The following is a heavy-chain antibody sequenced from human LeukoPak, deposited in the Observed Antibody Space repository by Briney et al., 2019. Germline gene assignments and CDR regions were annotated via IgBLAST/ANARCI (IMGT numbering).Heavy chain of an antibody. Sequence: PSETLSLTCTVSGGSISGYYWKWIRQPPGKGLEWVGYIAYNGNTNYSPTLKSRLTMSVDTSKNQFSLRLRSVTAADTAVYYCARAGTSGWYGEYWGQGTLVTVSS. V-gene: IGHV4-59*01. CDR1: GGSISGYY. CDR2: IAYNGNT. D-gene: IGHD6-19*01. CDR3: ARAGTSGWYGEY. J-gene: IGHJ4*02.